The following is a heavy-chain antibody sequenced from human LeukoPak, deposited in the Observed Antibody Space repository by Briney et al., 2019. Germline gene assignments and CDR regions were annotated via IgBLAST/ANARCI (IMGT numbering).Heavy chain of an antibody. CDR2: IKQDGSET. D-gene: IGHD2-15*01. V-gene: IGHV3-7*01. CDR3: ARRLQHYYGMDV. CDR1: GFTFSSYW. J-gene: IGHJ6*02. Sequence: GGSLRLSCEASGFTFSSYWMSWVRQAPGKGLEWVANIKQDGSETYYVDSVKGRFTISRDNAKNSLSLQMNSLRAEDTAVYYCARRLQHYYGMDVWGQGTTVTVSS.